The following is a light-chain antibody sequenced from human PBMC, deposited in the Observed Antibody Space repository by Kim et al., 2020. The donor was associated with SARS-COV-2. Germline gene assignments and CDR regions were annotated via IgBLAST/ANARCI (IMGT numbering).Light chain of an antibody. J-gene: IGKJ2*01. CDR2: AAS. CDR1: QGIRSH. CDR3: QQLNDYPYT. Sequence: SASGGDRVTITCRARQGIRSHLAWYQQKPGKAPKLLIYAASTLQGGVPSRFSGSGSGTEFTLTISSLQPEDFATYSCQQLNDYPYTFGQGTKLEI. V-gene: IGKV1-9*01.